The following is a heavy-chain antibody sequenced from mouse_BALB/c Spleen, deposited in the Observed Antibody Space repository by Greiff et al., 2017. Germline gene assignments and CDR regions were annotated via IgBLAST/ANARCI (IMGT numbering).Heavy chain of an antibody. CDR2: ISSGGST. Sequence: EVQGVESGGGLVKPGGSLKLSCAASGFTFSSYAMSWVRQTPEKRLEWVASISSGGSTYYPDSVKGRFTISRDNARNILYLQMSSLRSEDTAMYYCARDPPYYYGSSYWYFDVWGAGTTVTVSA. V-gene: IGHV5-6-5*01. CDR1: GFTFSSYA. J-gene: IGHJ1*01. D-gene: IGHD1-1*01. CDR3: ARDPPYYYGSSYWYFDV.